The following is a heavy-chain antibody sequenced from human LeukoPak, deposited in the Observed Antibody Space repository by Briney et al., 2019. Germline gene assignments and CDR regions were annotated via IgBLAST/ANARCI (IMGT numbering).Heavy chain of an antibody. CDR1: GFTFSNYA. CDR3: ARDRVELERLGDYDY. V-gene: IGHV3-33*01. Sequence: GGSLRLSCAASGFTFSNYAMHWVRQAPGKGLEWVAVLWYDGSNEYYADSVKGRFTISRDNSKNTLYLQMNSLRAEDTAVYYCARDRVELERLGDYDYWGQGTLVTVSS. D-gene: IGHD1-1*01. CDR2: LWYDGSNE. J-gene: IGHJ4*02.